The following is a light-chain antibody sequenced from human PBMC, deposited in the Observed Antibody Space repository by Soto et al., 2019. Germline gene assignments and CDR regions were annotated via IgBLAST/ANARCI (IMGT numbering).Light chain of an antibody. J-gene: IGKJ3*01. CDR1: QSVSSSF. V-gene: IGKV3-20*01. Sequence: EIVLTQSPGTLSLSPGERATLSCRASQSVSSSFLAWYQQRPGQAPRLLIFGASYRATGIPDRFSGTGSGTDFTLTISKLEHEDFAVYYCQHYGNSPPEYTFGPGTKVD. CDR2: GAS. CDR3: QHYGNSPPEYT.